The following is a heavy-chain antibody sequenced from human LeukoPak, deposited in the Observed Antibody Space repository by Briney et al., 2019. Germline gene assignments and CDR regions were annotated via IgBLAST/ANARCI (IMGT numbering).Heavy chain of an antibody. V-gene: IGHV3-15*01. CDR2: SKRQTDARAI. J-gene: IGHJ4*02. CDR1: GFIFENAW. CDR3: SYAAF. D-gene: IGHD2-2*01. Sequence: PGGSLRLSCAASGFIFENAWLSWVRQAPGKGLEWVGGSKRQTDARAIDYAAPVKGRFTISRDDSRSMLFLQMSRLKTEDPAVSHSSYAAFWGQGTLVTVSS.